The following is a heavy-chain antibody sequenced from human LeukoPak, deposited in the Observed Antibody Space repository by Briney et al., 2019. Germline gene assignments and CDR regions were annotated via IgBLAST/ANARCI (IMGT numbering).Heavy chain of an antibody. CDR1: GGSIRSYY. J-gene: IGHJ6*03. Sequence: SETLSLTCTVSGGSIRSYYWSWLRQPPGKGLEWIGYIHYSGSTNYNPSLKSRVTISVDTSKNQFSLKLSSVTAADTAVYYCARVEEGYGSGRRENYFYYYMDVWGKGTTVTISS. V-gene: IGHV4-59*01. D-gene: IGHD3-10*01. CDR2: IHYSGST. CDR3: ARVEEGYGSGRRENYFYYYMDV.